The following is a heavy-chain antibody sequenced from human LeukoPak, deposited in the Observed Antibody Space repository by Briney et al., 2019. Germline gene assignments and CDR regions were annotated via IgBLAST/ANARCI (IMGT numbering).Heavy chain of an antibody. V-gene: IGHV3-33*01. CDR2: IWYDGSNK. D-gene: IGHD3-10*01. CDR1: GFTFSSYG. J-gene: IGHJ6*02. CDR3: ARRSRYYGMDV. Sequence: GGSLRLSCAASGFTFSSYGMHWVRQAPGKGLEWVAVIWYDGSNKYYADSVKGRFTFSRDNSKNTLYLQMNSLRAEDTAVYYCARRSRYYGMDVWGQGTTVTVSS.